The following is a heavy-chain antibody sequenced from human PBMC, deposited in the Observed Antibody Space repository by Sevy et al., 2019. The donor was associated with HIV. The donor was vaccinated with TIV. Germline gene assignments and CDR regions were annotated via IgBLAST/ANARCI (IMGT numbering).Heavy chain of an antibody. V-gene: IGHV3-30-3*01. CDR1: GFPFTTYA. D-gene: IGHD3-16*02. CDR3: ARDVSGGERLGQLSAYFDY. Sequence: GGSLRLSCAASGFPFTTYAVHWVRQAPGKGLEWLAVISFNGGNKVYADSVRGRFTISRDNSENTMYLKMNSLRVEDRDLYYCARDVSGGERLGQLSAYFDYWGQGTLVTVSS. CDR2: ISFNGGNK. J-gene: IGHJ4*02.